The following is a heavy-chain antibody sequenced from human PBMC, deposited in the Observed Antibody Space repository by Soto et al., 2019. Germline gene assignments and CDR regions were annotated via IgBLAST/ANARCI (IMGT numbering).Heavy chain of an antibody. Sequence: SETLSLTCTVSGGSISSSSYNWGWIRQPPGKGLEWIGSGYYSGSSYYNPSVKSRVTISVDTSKNQFSLKLSSVTAADTAVYYWAAGPWLVHGDYWGQGTLVTVSS. CDR1: GGSISSSSYN. J-gene: IGHJ4*02. CDR2: GYYSGSS. D-gene: IGHD6-19*01. V-gene: IGHV4-39*01. CDR3: AAGPWLVHGDY.